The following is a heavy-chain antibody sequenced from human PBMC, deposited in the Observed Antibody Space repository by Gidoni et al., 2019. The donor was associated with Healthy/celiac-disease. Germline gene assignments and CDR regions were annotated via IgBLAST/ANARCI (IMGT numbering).Heavy chain of an antibody. CDR2: NYYSGST. CDR1: GGSISSYY. J-gene: IGHJ5*02. D-gene: IGHD3-10*01. Sequence: QVQLQESGPGLVKPSETLSLTCTVSGGSISSYYWSWIRQPPGKGLEWIGYNYYSGSTNYNPSLKSRVTISVDTSKNQFSLKLSSVTAADTAVYYCARDRGVNSNWFDPWGQGTLVTVSS. V-gene: IGHV4-59*01. CDR3: ARDRGVNSNWFDP.